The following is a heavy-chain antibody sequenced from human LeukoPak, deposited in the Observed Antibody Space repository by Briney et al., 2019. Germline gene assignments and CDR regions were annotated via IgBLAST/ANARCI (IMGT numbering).Heavy chain of an antibody. Sequence: PSETLSLTCNVSGYSISSGYYWGWIRQPPGKGLEWIGSIYHSGTTYYNPSLKSRVTISVDTSKNQFSLKLSSVTAADTAVYYCARELRYYYDGSLWGQGTLVTVSS. CDR3: ARELRYYYDGSL. CDR1: GYSISSGYY. J-gene: IGHJ4*02. D-gene: IGHD3-22*01. V-gene: IGHV4-38-2*02. CDR2: IYHSGTT.